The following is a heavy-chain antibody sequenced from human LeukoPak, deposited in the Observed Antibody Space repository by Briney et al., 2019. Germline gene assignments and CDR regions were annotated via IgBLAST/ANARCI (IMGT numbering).Heavy chain of an antibody. J-gene: IGHJ4*02. CDR1: GGSISSGGYY. D-gene: IGHD2-8*01. V-gene: IGHV4-31*03. CDR2: IYYSGGT. Sequence: SETLSLTCTVSGGSISSGGYYWSWIRQHPGKGLEWIGYIYYSGGTYYNPSLKSRVTISVDTSKNQFSLKLSSVTAADTAVYYCARASDYCTNGVCSPFFDYWGQGTLVTVSS. CDR3: ARASDYCTNGVCSPFFDY.